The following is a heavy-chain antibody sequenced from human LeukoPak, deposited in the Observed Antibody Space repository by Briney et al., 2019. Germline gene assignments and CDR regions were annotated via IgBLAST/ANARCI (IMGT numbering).Heavy chain of an antibody. CDR1: GGTFSSYA. Sequence: SVSVSCKSSGGTFSSYAISWGRQPPGQGLEWMGEISPIFDTANYVQKLQGRVTITTDESTSTAYMELSSLRSEDTAVYYCAVYCSSTSCYDKYYYYYYMDVWGKGTTVTVSS. D-gene: IGHD2-2*01. CDR2: ISPIFDTA. CDR3: AVYCSSTSCYDKYYYYYYMDV. V-gene: IGHV1-69*05. J-gene: IGHJ6*03.